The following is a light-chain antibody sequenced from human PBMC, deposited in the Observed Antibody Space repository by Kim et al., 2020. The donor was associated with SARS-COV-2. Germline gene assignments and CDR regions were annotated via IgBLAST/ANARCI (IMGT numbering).Light chain of an antibody. CDR3: AAWDDSLLWV. V-gene: IGLV1-44*01. J-gene: IGLJ3*02. CDR2: TDN. Sequence: PGQRVTFSCSGSSSNIGSHPVSWYQQLPGTAPKLLIYTDNLRPSGVPDRFSGSKFGTSASLAISGLQSEDEADYYCAAWDDSLLWVFGGGTQLTVL. CDR1: SSNIGSHP.